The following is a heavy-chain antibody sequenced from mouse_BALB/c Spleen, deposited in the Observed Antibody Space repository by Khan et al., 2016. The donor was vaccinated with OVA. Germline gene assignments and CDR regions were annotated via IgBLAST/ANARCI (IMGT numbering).Heavy chain of an antibody. CDR1: GYTFINYW. V-gene: IGHV1-7*01. CDR2: INPSTGYT. D-gene: IGHD1-1*01. Sequence: VQLQESGAELAKPGASVKMSCKASGYTFINYWIPWVKQRPGKGLEWIGYINPSTGYTEYNQNFKDKATLTADKSSSTAYMQLSSLTSADSAVYYCARRGLRWDFDYWGQGTTLTVSS. CDR3: ARRGLRWDFDY. J-gene: IGHJ2*01.